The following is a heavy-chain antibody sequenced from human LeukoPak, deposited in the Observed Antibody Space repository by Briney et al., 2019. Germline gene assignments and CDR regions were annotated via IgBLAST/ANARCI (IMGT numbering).Heavy chain of an antibody. CDR1: GGSFSGYY. J-gene: IGHJ3*02. Sequence: SETLSITCAVYGGSFSGYYWSWIRQPPGKGLEWIGEINHSGSTNYNPSLKSRVTISVDTSKNQFSLKLSSVTAADTAVYYCARDVPPHAFDIWGQGTMVTVSS. CDR2: INHSGST. CDR3: ARDVPPHAFDI. V-gene: IGHV4-34*01.